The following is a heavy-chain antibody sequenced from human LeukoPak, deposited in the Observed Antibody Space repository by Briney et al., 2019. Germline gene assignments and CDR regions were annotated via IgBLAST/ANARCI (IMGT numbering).Heavy chain of an antibody. CDR2: ISYDGSNK. D-gene: IGHD3-22*01. Sequence: GGSLRLSCAASGFTFSSYGMHWVRQAPGKGLEWVAVISYDGSNKYYADSVKGRFTISRDNSKNTLYLQMNSLRGDDTAVYYCSREAYDSSGYYLQGAFDIWGQGTMVTVSS. J-gene: IGHJ3*02. V-gene: IGHV3-30*03. CDR3: SREAYDSSGYYLQGAFDI. CDR1: GFTFSSYG.